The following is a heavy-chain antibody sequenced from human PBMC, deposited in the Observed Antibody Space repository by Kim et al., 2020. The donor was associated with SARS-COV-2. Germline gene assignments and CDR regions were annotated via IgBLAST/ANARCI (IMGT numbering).Heavy chain of an antibody. V-gene: IGHV3-21*01. CDR1: GFTFSSYS. CDR3: ARSWGDGYFEP. D-gene: IGHD3-16*01. J-gene: IGHJ2*01. CDR2: ISSSGIYI. Sequence: GGSLRLSCAASGFTFSSYSMNWVRLAPGKGLEWVSSISSSGIYINYADSVKGRFTISRDNAKNSLYLQMNSLRAEDTAVYYCARSWGDGYFEPWGRGTLGTVSS.